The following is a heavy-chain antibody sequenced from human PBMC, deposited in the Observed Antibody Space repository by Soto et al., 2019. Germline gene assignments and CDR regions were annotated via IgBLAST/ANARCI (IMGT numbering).Heavy chain of an antibody. J-gene: IGHJ5*01. CDR2: INDDGSST. CDR1: GFTFSRHW. D-gene: IGHD3-3*01. Sequence: GGSLRLSCAACGFTFSRHWIHWVRQTPWKGPVWVSRINDDGSSTKYADSVKGQFTIARDNAKDTVFLQMSSLRAEGTAVYYSAREVIEATGTIRWFESWGQRTLLTVCS. V-gene: IGHV3-74*03. CDR3: AREVIEATGTIRWFES.